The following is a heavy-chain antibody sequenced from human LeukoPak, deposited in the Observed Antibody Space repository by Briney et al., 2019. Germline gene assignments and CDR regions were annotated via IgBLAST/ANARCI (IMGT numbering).Heavy chain of an antibody. CDR1: GGSFSGYY. Sequence: SETLSLTCAVYGGSFSGYYWSWIRQPPGKGLEWIGEINHSGSTNYNPSLKSRVTISVDTSKNQFSLKLSSVTAADTAVYYCARIAVYYYYYGMDVWGQGTTVTVSS. J-gene: IGHJ6*02. V-gene: IGHV4-34*01. CDR3: ARIAVYYYYYGMDV. CDR2: INHSGST. D-gene: IGHD6-19*01.